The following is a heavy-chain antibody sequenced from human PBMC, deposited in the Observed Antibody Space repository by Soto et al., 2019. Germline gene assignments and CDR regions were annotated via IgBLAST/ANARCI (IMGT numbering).Heavy chain of an antibody. Sequence: ASVKVSCKASGYTFTSYGISWVRQAPGQGLEWMGWISAYNGNTNYAQKLQGRVTMTTDTSTSTAYMELRSLRSDDTAVYYCARAAIVVVPAAMNAFDIWGQGTMVTGSS. V-gene: IGHV1-18*01. CDR2: ISAYNGNT. J-gene: IGHJ3*02. CDR1: GYTFTSYG. D-gene: IGHD2-2*01. CDR3: ARAAIVVVPAAMNAFDI.